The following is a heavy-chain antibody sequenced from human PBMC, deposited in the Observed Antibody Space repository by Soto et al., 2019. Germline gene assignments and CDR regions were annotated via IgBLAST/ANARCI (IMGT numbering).Heavy chain of an antibody. V-gene: IGHV3-23*01. CDR1: GFTFSNYA. CDR2: ISGGGCGT. D-gene: IGHD1-26*01. CDR3: AKGAVAMGDTNYFFDY. J-gene: IGHJ4*02. Sequence: EVQLLESGGDLEQPGGSLRLSCAASGFTFSNYAMNWVRQAPGKGLEWVSSISGGGCGTYYAEAVKGRFTISRDNSRNMLNMQMNSLRAEDTAEYYCAKGAVAMGDTNYFFDYWGQGTLVTVSS.